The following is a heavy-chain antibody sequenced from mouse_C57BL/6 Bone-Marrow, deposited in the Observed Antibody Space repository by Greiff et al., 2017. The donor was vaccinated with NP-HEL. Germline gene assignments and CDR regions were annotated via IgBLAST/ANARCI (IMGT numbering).Heavy chain of an antibody. Sequence: VQLQQSGAELVRPGTSVKLSCKASGYTFTSYWMHWVKQRPGQGLEWIGVIDPSDSYTNYNQKFKGKATLTVDTSSSTAYMQLSSLTSEDSAVYYCAREGNWVYFDYWGQGTTLTVSS. J-gene: IGHJ2*01. CDR2: IDPSDSYT. D-gene: IGHD4-1*01. CDR3: AREGNWVYFDY. CDR1: GYTFTSYW. V-gene: IGHV1-59*01.